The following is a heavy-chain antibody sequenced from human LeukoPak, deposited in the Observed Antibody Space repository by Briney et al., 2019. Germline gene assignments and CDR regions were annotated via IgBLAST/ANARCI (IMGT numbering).Heavy chain of an antibody. CDR3: AMASWVSNADAVW. CDR2: ISSISSYI. CDR1: GFTFSSYS. Sequence: GGSLTLSCAASGFTFSSYSMNWVRQAAGKGLDWVYSISSISSYIYYEDSVKGRFTLSRDDSRNTVYLQLNTLRVDDTGVYYCAMASWVSNADAVWWGQATVVTVSS. V-gene: IGHV3-21*04. J-gene: IGHJ4*02. D-gene: IGHD1-1*01.